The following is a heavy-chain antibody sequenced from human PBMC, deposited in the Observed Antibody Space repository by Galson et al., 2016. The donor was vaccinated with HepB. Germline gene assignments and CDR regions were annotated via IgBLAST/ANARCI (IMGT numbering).Heavy chain of an antibody. D-gene: IGHD3-10*01. CDR2: VNYSGET. V-gene: IGHV4-34*08. Sequence: SETLSLTCAVYGGTLTAYHLNWIRQPPGKGLEWIGEVNYSGETNYNPSLKSRVIISVDMSKNQFSLNLSTVTAADTAVYYCAKSRGTRVRWFDPWGQGTLVTVSS. CDR1: GGTLTAYH. J-gene: IGHJ5*02. CDR3: AKSRGTRVRWFDP.